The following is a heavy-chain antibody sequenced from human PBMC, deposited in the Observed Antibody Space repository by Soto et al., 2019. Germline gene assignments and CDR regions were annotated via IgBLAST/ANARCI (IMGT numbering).Heavy chain of an antibody. Sequence: QVQLQESGPGLVKPSQTLSLTCSVSSDSMNSGGYYWSWIRQHPGKGLEWIGYIYSNGDTYYNPSLKSRVTISVDTSKNQFSLNLTSVTAADTAVYYCARRGGSSSGYYYYAMDVWGKGPTVTVSS. D-gene: IGHD6-6*01. CDR1: SDSMNSGGYY. CDR3: ARRGGSSSGYYYYAMDV. J-gene: IGHJ6*04. V-gene: IGHV4-31*03. CDR2: IYSNGDT.